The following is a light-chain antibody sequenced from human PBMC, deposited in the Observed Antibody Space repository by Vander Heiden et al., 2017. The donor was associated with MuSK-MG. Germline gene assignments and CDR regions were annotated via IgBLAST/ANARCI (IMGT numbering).Light chain of an antibody. CDR1: QSVVYSCNNKNY. CDR2: WAS. J-gene: IGKJ1*01. V-gene: IGKV4-1*01. Sequence: DSVMTQSPDSRAVSLGERATINCKSSQSVVYSCNNKNYLAWYQQKPGQPPKLLIYWASTRESGVPDRFSGSGSGTDFTLTISSLQAEDVAVYYCQQYYSTPLTFGQGTKVEIK. CDR3: QQYYSTPLT.